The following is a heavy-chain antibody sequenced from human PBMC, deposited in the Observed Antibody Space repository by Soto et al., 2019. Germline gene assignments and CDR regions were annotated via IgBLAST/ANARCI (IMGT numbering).Heavy chain of an antibody. Sequence: PGGSLRLSCAASGFTFSSYGMHWVRQAPGKGLEWVAVISYDGSNKYYADSVKGRFTISRDNSKNTLYLQMNSLRAEDTAVYYCPRDPRTKPVGDPNYRGLGTLDTVSA. V-gene: IGHV3-30*03. D-gene: IGHD2-8*01. CDR2: ISYDGSNK. CDR3: PRDPRTKPVGDPNY. CDR1: GFTFSSYG. J-gene: IGHJ4*02.